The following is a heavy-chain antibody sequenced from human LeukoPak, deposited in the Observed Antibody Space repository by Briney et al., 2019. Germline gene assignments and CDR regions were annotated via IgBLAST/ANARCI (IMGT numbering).Heavy chain of an antibody. CDR3: AKGPRDDFTVTTYIDY. CDR2: ITGSGDTT. J-gene: IGHJ4*02. V-gene: IGHV3-23*01. CDR1: GFTFSSYA. D-gene: IGHD4-17*01. Sequence: GGSLRLSCAASGFTFSSYAMSWVRQAPGKGLEWVSSITGSGDTTDHADPVKGRFTISRDNSKNTLFLQMNSLRAEDTAVYYCAKGPRDDFTVTTYIDYWGQGTLVTVSS.